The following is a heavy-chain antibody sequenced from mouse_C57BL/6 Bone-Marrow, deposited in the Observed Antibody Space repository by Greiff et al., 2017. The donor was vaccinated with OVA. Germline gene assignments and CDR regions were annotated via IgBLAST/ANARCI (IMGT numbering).Heavy chain of an antibody. Sequence: VQLQQSGPELVKPGASVKMSCKASGYTFTDYYMHWVKQSHGQSLEWIGNINPNNGGTSYNQKFKGKATLTVNKSSRTAYMELSSLTAEDSAVYYCASVYYGNYEDYWGQGTTLTVSS. CDR1: GYTFTDYY. CDR3: ASVYYGNYEDY. D-gene: IGHD2-1*01. CDR2: INPNNGGT. J-gene: IGHJ2*01. V-gene: IGHV1-22*01.